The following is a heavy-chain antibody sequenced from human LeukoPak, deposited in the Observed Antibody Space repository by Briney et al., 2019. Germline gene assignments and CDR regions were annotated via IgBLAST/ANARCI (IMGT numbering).Heavy chain of an antibody. J-gene: IGHJ4*02. D-gene: IGHD1-26*01. CDR1: GFTFSSYW. Sequence: PGGSLRLSCAASGFTFSSYWMHWVRQPPGQGLVWVSRIASDGSGIGYADSVKGRFSTSRDNAKNTLYLQRNSLRAEDTAVYYCASGWLVGAPDYWGQGTLVTVSS. CDR2: IASDGSGI. V-gene: IGHV3-74*01. CDR3: ASGWLVGAPDY.